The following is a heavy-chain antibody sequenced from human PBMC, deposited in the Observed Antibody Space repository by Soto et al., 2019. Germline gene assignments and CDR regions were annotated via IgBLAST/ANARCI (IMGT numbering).Heavy chain of an antibody. V-gene: IGHV4-61*01. CDR3: ARFVRSCSGTTCYTRADV. CDR2: IYSSGST. CDR1: GGSVSSDTHY. Sequence: SETLSLSCTVSGGSVSSDTHYWSWIRQTPGKRLEWIGFIYSSGSTNYNPSLKSRVTMSVDTSKNQFSLKLRSVIVADTAVYRCARFVRSCSGTTCYTRADVWGQGTTVTVSS. D-gene: IGHD2-2*02. J-gene: IGHJ6*02.